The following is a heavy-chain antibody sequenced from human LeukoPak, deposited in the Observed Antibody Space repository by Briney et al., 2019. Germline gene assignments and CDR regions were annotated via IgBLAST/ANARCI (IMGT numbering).Heavy chain of an antibody. CDR3: TTVVDLWMAPIH. J-gene: IGHJ4*02. V-gene: IGHV3-15*01. CDR2: IKSKTDGGTT. Sequence: PGGSLRLSCAASGFTFRNASMSWVRQAPGKGLEWVGRIKSKTDGGTTDYAAPVKGRFTISRDDSKNTLYLQMNSLKTEDTAVYYCTTVVDLWMAPIHWGQGTLVTVSS. D-gene: IGHD5-24*01. CDR1: GFTFRNAS.